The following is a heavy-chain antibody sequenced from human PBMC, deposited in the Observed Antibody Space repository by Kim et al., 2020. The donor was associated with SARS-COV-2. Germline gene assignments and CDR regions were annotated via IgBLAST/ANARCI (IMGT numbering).Heavy chain of an antibody. CDR1: GFTFDDYA. D-gene: IGHD6-13*01. J-gene: IGHJ6*02. Sequence: GGSLRLSCAASGFTFDDYAMHWVRQAPGKGLEWVSGISWNSGSIGYADSVKGRFTISRDNAKNSLYLQMNSLRAEDTALYYCAKDEGEQQLYYGMDVWGQGTTVTVSS. V-gene: IGHV3-9*01. CDR3: AKDEGEQQLYYGMDV. CDR2: ISWNSGSI.